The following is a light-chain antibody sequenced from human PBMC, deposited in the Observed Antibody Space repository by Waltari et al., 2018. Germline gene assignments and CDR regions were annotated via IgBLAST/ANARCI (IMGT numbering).Light chain of an antibody. CDR1: NSNIGARPD. CDR3: QSYDSSLSGVL. J-gene: IGLJ3*02. CDR2: RDN. V-gene: IGLV1-40*01. Sequence: QSVLTQPPSVSGAPGQRVTISCTGSNSNIGARPDVHWYQQVPGEAPRLLIYRDNNRPSGVPDRFSGSKSGTSASLAITGLQPEDEADYYCQSYDSSLSGVLFGGGTKLTVL.